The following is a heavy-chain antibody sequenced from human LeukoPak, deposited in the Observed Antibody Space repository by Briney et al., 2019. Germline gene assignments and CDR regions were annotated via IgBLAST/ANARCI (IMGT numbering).Heavy chain of an antibody. CDR1: GGPISSYY. V-gene: IGHV4-59*01. J-gene: IGHJ4*02. CDR2: IFYSGST. Sequence: SETLSLTCTVSGGPISSYYWSWIRQPPGKGLEWIGYIFYSGSTKYNPSLKSRVTISVDRSKSQFSLKLSSVIAADTAVYYCARSTGWYAFTWGQGILVTVSS. D-gene: IGHD6-19*01. CDR3: ARSTGWYAFT.